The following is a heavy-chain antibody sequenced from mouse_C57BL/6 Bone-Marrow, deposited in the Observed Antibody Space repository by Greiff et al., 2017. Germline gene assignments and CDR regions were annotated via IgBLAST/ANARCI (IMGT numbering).Heavy chain of an antibody. CDR3: TTNWDGVDY. J-gene: IGHJ2*01. D-gene: IGHD4-1*01. CDR1: GFNIKDDY. CDR2: IDPENGDT. V-gene: IGHV14-4*01. Sequence: VQLQQSGAELVRPGASVKLSCTASGFNIKDDYMHWVKQRPEQGLEWIGWIDPENGDTEYASKFQGKATITADTSSNTAYLQLSSLTSKDTAVYYCTTNWDGVDYWGQGTTLTVSS.